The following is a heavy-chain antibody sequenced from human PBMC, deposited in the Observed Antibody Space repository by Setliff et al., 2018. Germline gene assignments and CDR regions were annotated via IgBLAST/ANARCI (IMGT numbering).Heavy chain of an antibody. V-gene: IGHV3-7*03. CDR3: ARTDGTNLGYFDN. CDR1: GFIFNNFW. Sequence: LRLSCSASGFIFNNFWMSWVRQAPGKGLEWVANINQRESAKLCVDSVKGRFTISRDNAGNSLYLHMTSLRAEDTAVYYCARTDGTNLGYFDNWGQGTLVTVSS. D-gene: IGHD2-8*01. CDR2: INQRESAK. J-gene: IGHJ4*02.